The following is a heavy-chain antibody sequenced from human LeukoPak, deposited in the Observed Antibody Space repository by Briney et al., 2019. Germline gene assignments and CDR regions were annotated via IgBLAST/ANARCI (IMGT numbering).Heavy chain of an antibody. CDR3: ARDPNSYYGSSMDY. D-gene: IGHD3-10*01. CDR1: GFTVSSNS. CDR2: ISSSSSTI. Sequence: GSLRLSCTVSGFTVSSNSMSWVRQAPGKGLEWVSYISSSSSTIYYADSVKGRFTISRDNAKNSLYLQMNSLRAEDTAVYYCARDPNSYYGSSMDYWGQGTLVTVSS. J-gene: IGHJ4*02. V-gene: IGHV3-48*01.